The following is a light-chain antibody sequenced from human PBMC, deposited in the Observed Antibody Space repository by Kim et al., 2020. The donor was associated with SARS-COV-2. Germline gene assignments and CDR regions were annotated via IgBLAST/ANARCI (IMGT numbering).Light chain of an antibody. J-gene: IGLJ2*01. CDR3: NSRDSSGNHWV. CDR1: NLRNYY. V-gene: IGLV3-19*01. Sequence: ALGQTVRSTCQGDNLRNYYVSWYQQKPRRAPVLVIYGKNNRPSGIPDRFSGSSSGNTASLTITCAQAEDEADYYCNSRDSSGNHWVFGGGTKLTVL. CDR2: GKN.